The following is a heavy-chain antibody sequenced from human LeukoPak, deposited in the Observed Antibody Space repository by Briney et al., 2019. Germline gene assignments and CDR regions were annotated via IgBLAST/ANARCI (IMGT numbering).Heavy chain of an antibody. J-gene: IGHJ6*03. Sequence: GASVKVSCKASGYTFTGYYMHWVRQAPGQGLEWMGWINPNSGGTNYAQKFQGRVTMTRDTSISTAYMELSSLRSEDTAVYYCARGYGDYGYYYYYMDVWGKGTTVTISS. CDR1: GYTFTGYY. CDR2: INPNSGGT. V-gene: IGHV1-2*02. CDR3: ARGYGDYGYYYYYMDV. D-gene: IGHD4-17*01.